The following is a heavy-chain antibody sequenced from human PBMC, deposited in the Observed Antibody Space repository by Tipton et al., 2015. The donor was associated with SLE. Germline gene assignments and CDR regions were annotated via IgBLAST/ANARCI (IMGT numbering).Heavy chain of an antibody. V-gene: IGHV1-8*01. CDR3: ARHWYCGRYCASHFDS. CDR2: MNPNSGNT. CDR1: GYTFTSYD. D-gene: IGHD2-21*01. J-gene: IGHJ4*02. Sequence: QSGAEVKKPGASVKVSCKASGYTFTSYDINWVRQATGQGLEWMGWMNPNSGNTGYAQKFQGRVTMTRNTSISTAYMELSSLRSEDTAVYYCARHWYCGRYCASHFDSWGQGTLVTVSS.